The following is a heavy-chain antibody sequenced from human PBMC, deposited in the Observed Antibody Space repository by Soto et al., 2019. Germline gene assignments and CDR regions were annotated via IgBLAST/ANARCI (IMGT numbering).Heavy chain of an antibody. J-gene: IGHJ5*02. V-gene: IGHV4-59*01. CDR2: IYYSGST. CDR1: GGSISSYY. CDR3: ASIITGTTGGDWFDP. Sequence: SETLSLTCTVSGGSISSYYWSWIRQPPGKGLEWIGYIYYSGSTNYNPSLKSRVTISVDTSKNQFSLKLSSVTAVDTAVYYCASIITGTTGGDWFDPWGQGTLVTVSS. D-gene: IGHD1-7*01.